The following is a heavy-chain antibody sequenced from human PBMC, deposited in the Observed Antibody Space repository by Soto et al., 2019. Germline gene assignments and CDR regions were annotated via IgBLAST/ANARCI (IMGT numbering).Heavy chain of an antibody. CDR3: ARDDPSPYCSGGSCRSRTYYYYGMDV. V-gene: IGHV4-4*07. Sequence: KTSETLSLTCTVPGGSISSYYWSWIRQPAGKGLEWIGRIYTSGSTNYNPSLKSRVTMSVDTSKNQFSLKLSSVTAADTAVYYCARDDPSPYCSGGSCRSRTYYYYGMDVWGQGTTVTVSS. D-gene: IGHD2-15*01. J-gene: IGHJ6*02. CDR1: GGSISSYY. CDR2: IYTSGST.